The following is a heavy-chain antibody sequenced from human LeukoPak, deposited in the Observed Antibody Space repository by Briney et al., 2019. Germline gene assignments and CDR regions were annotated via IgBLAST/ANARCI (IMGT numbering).Heavy chain of an antibody. Sequence: GGSLRLSCAASGFTFSSYAMSWVRQAPGKGLEWVSIISGSGTSTHYADSVKGRFTISRDNSKNTLYLQMNSLTAEDTAVYYCATDLWVTPSGYNRDWGQGTLVTVSS. V-gene: IGHV3-23*01. J-gene: IGHJ4*02. CDR1: GFTFSSYA. D-gene: IGHD3-22*01. CDR2: ISGSGTST. CDR3: ATDLWVTPSGYNRD.